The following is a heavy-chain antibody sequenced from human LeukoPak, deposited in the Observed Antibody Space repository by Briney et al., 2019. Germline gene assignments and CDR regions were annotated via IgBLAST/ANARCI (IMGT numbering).Heavy chain of an antibody. CDR1: GFTFSDYG. Sequence: PGRSLRLSCAASGFTFSDYGMQWVRQAPGKGLEWVALISTDGSHKDYADSVKGRFTLSRDNSKNTLYLQMNSLRVEDTAVYYCAKDGTSSWFGEATWGQGTLVTVFS. CDR3: AKDGTSSWFGEAT. D-gene: IGHD6-13*01. CDR2: ISTDGSHK. V-gene: IGHV3-30*18. J-gene: IGHJ5*02.